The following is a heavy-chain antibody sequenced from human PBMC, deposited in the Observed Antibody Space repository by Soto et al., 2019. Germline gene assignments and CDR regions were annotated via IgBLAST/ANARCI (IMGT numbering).Heavy chain of an antibody. CDR2: IYWDDGK. V-gene: IGHV2-5*02. CDR1: GFSLNTGGVT. D-gene: IGHD3-10*01. Sequence: SGPTLVNPTQTLTLTCVFSGFSLNTGGVTVGRIRQPPGKALEWVALIYWDDGKRYSPPLKSRLTITKETSRNQVVLTMTNVDPEDTATYFCAHSPAPRVYFQHWGEGTLVPVSS. CDR3: AHSPAPRVYFQH. J-gene: IGHJ1*01.